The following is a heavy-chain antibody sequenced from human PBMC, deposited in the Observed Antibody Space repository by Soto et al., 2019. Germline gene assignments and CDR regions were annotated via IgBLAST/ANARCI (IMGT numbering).Heavy chain of an antibody. CDR1: GGSISSSSYY. CDR2: IYYSGST. J-gene: IGHJ1*01. CDR3: ASSRKTYSSSWAAEYFQH. V-gene: IGHV4-39*01. D-gene: IGHD6-13*01. Sequence: TSETLSLTCTVSGGSISSSSYYWGWIRQPPGKGLEWIGSIYYSGSTYYNPSLKSRVTISVDTSKNQFSLKLSSVTAADTAVYYCASSRKTYSSSWAAEYFQHWGQGTLVTVSS.